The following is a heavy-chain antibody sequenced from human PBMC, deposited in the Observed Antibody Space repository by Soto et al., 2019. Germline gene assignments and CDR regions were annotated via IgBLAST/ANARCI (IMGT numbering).Heavy chain of an antibody. CDR2: ISGSGGST. Sequence: PGESLKISCAASGFTFSSYAMSWVRQAPGKGLEWVSAISGSGGSTYYADSVKGRFTISRDNSKNTLYLQMNSLRAEDTAVYYCARAQGGYCTNGVCYNGVGYFDYWGQGTLVTVSS. D-gene: IGHD2-8*01. CDR1: GFTFSSYA. V-gene: IGHV3-23*01. CDR3: ARAQGGYCTNGVCYNGVGYFDY. J-gene: IGHJ4*02.